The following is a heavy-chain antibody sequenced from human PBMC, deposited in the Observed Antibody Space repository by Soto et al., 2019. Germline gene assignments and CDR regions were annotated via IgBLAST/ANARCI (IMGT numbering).Heavy chain of an antibody. D-gene: IGHD2-21*01. CDR3: ASHPIYSGGECYLYHDY. CDR2: IYYSGST. J-gene: IGHJ4*02. CDR1: GGSISSGDYY. V-gene: IGHV4-30-4*01. Sequence: SETLSLTCTVSGGSISSGDYYWSWIRQPPGKGLEWIGYIYYSGSTYYNPSLKSRVTISVDTSKNQFSLKLSSVTAADTAVYYCASHPIYSGGECYLYHDYWGQGTLVTGSS.